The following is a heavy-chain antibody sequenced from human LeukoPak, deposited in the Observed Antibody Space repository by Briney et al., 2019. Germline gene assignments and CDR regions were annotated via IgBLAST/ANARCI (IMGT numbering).Heavy chain of an antibody. D-gene: IGHD1-26*01. J-gene: IGHJ6*02. Sequence: ASVKVSCKASGGTFSSYAISWVRQAPGQGLEWMGRITPILGIANYAQKFQGRVTITADKSTSTACMELSSLRSEDTAVYYCARGGYFREWELKSDRPYYYYGMDVWGQGTTVTVSS. CDR2: ITPILGIA. CDR3: ARGGYFREWELKSDRPYYYYGMDV. CDR1: GGTFSSYA. V-gene: IGHV1-69*04.